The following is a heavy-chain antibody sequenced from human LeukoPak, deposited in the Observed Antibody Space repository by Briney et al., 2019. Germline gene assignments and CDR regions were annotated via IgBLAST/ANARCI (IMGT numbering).Heavy chain of an antibody. V-gene: IGHV4-39*01. CDR3: ASQDTTMVSFDY. D-gene: IGHD5-18*01. Sequence: PSQTLSLTCTVSGDSISTDSYFWGWIRQPPGQGLQWIGSIFYSGRTYYNPSLQTRLTISVDPSKNQLSLKLSYVTAADTAVYYCASQDTTMVSFDYWGQGTLVTVSS. CDR1: GDSISTDSYF. J-gene: IGHJ4*02. CDR2: IFYSGRT.